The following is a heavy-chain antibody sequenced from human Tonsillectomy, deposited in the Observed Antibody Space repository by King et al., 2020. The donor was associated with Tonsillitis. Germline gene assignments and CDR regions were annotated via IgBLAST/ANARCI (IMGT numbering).Heavy chain of an antibody. CDR1: GFTFSSYW. V-gene: IGHV3-74*01. Sequence: VQLVESGGGLVQPGGSLRLSCAAAGFTFSSYWMHWVRQAPGKGLVWVSRINSDGSSTNYADSVKGRFTISRDNAKNTLYLQMNSLRAEDTAVYYCAREGGDCGGLGWHYIWGQGTTVTVSS. CDR3: AREGGDCGGLGWHYI. J-gene: IGHJ6*02. D-gene: IGHD4-23*01. CDR2: INSDGSST.